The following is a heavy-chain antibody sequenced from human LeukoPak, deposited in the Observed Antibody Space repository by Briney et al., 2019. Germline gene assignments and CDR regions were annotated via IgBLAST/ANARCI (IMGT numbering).Heavy chain of an antibody. CDR1: GGTFSSYA. CDR3: ARDFITANPKNYGSGSYT. J-gene: IGHJ5*02. D-gene: IGHD3-10*01. CDR2: IIPIFGTA. Sequence: SVKVSCKASGGTFSSYAISWVRQARGQGPEWMGGIIPIFGTANYAQKFQGRVTITADESTSTAYMELSSLRSEDTAVYYCARDFITANPKNYGSGSYTWGQGTLVTVSS. V-gene: IGHV1-69*13.